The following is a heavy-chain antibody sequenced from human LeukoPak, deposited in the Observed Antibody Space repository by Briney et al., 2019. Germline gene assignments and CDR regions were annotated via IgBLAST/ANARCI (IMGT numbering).Heavy chain of an antibody. Sequence: GGSLRLSWAASGFTFSSYAMHWVRQAPGKGLEWVAVISYDGSNKYYADSVKGRFTISRDNSKNTLYLQMNSLRAEDTAVYYCARDSDSGWYRGPAYWGQGTLVTVSS. V-gene: IGHV3-30-3*01. CDR1: GFTFSSYA. CDR2: ISYDGSNK. J-gene: IGHJ4*02. CDR3: ARDSDSGWYRGPAY. D-gene: IGHD6-19*01.